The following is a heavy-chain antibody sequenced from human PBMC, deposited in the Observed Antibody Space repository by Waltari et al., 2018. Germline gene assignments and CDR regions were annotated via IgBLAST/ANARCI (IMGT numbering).Heavy chain of an antibody. CDR1: GFTFSSYS. D-gene: IGHD6-13*01. CDR2: ISSSSSYI. CDR3: ARDMKYSSSGNDDY. V-gene: IGHV3-21*01. Sequence: EVQLVESGGGLVKPGGSLRLSCAASGFTFSSYSMNWVRQAPGEGLELVSSISSSSSYIYYADSVKGRFTISRDNAKNSLYLQMNSLRAEDTAVYYCARDMKYSSSGNDDYWGQGTLVTVSS. J-gene: IGHJ4*02.